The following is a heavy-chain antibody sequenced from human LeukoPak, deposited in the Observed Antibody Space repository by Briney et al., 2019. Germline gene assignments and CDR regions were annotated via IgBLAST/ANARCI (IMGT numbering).Heavy chain of an antibody. CDR2: INPNSGGT. CDR3: ARDLEWFDP. Sequence: ASVKVSCKASGYTFTSYGISWVRQAPGQGLEWMGWINPNSGGTNYAQKFQGRVTMTRDTSISTAYMELSRPRSDDTAVYYCARDLEWFDPWGQGTLVTVSS. J-gene: IGHJ5*02. V-gene: IGHV1-2*02. CDR1: GYTFTSYG.